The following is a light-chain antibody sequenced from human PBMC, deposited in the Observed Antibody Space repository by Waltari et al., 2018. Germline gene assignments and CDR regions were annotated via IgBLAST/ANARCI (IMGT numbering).Light chain of an antibody. Sequence: QSALTQPASVSGSPGQSITIPCTVTSSAGCSYNLVSWYQQHPGKAPKRIIYEGDKLPSGVSNRFSGSKSGDTASLTISGVQAEDEADYYCCSYANNRPMVFGGGTKLTVL. CDR1: SSAGCSYNL. V-gene: IGLV2-23*01. CDR2: EGD. J-gene: IGLJ3*02. CDR3: CSYANNRPMV.